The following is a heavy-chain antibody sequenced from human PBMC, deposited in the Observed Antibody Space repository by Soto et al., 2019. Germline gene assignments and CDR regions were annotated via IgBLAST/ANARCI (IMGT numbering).Heavy chain of an antibody. V-gene: IGHV1-69*12. Sequence: QVQLEQSGAEVKKPGSSLKVSCKASGGTFRNSAISWVRQAPGQGLEWMGGIMPIFRTPDYSQKFQGRVTITADESTSTAYMELSGLRSDDTAVYYCARDNDRPQLGGNYYYILDVWGQGTTVTVSS. J-gene: IGHJ6*02. CDR2: IMPIFRTP. D-gene: IGHD1-1*01. CDR3: ARDNDRPQLGGNYYYILDV. CDR1: GGTFRNSA.